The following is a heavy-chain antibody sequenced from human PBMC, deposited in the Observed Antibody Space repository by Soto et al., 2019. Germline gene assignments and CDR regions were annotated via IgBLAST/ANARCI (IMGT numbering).Heavy chain of an antibody. CDR3: ARVYCSSTSCYPRVYYFAY. CDR1: GYTFTSYA. D-gene: IGHD2-2*01. Sequence: ASVKVSCKASGYTFTSYAMHWVRQAPGQRLEWMGWINAGNGNTKYSQKFQGRVTITRDTSASTAYMELSSLRSEDTAVYYCARVYCSSTSCYPRVYYFAYWGKGTLFTVPP. CDR2: INAGNGNT. J-gene: IGHJ4*02. V-gene: IGHV1-3*01.